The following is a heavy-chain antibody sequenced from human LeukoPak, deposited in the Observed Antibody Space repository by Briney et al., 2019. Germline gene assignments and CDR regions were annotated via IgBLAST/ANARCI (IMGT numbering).Heavy chain of an antibody. CDR1: GGSINGYY. D-gene: IGHD3-3*01. J-gene: IGHJ4*02. CDR3: ARHVVDDFWSGHMTY. Sequence: SETLSLTCTVSGGSINGYYWSWIRQPPGKGLEWIGYIYYSGSTNYNPSLKSRVTISVDTSKNQFSLKLSSVTAADTAVYYCARHVVDDFWSGHMTYWGQGTLVTVSS. V-gene: IGHV4-59*08. CDR2: IYYSGST.